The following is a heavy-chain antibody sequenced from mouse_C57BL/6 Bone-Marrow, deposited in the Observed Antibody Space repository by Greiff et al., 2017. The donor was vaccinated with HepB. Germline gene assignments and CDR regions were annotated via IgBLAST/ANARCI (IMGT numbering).Heavy chain of an antibody. D-gene: IGHD2-2*01. CDR3: ARMDGYVWYFDV. CDR2: IYPRSGNT. CDR1: GYTFTSYG. V-gene: IGHV1-81*01. Sequence: VQLQQSGAELARPGASVKLSCKASGYTFTSYGISGVKQRTGQGLEWIGEIYPRSGNTYYNEKFKGKATLTADKSSSTAYMELRSLTSEDSAVYFCARMDGYVWYFDVWGTGTTVTVSS. J-gene: IGHJ1*03.